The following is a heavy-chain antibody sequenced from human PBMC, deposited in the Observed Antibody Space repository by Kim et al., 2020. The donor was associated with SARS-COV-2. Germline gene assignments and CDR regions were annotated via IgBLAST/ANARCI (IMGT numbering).Heavy chain of an antibody. J-gene: IGHJ4*02. CDR1: GFTFSSYG. D-gene: IGHD6-13*01. CDR3: ARGLPQAGTDY. Sequence: GGSLRLSCAASGFTFSSYGMHWVRQAPGKGLEWVAVIWYDGSNKYYADSVKGRFTISRDNSKNTLYLQRNSLRAEDTAVYSCARGLPQAGTDYWGQGTLVTFSS. V-gene: IGHV3-33*01. CDR2: IWYDGSNK.